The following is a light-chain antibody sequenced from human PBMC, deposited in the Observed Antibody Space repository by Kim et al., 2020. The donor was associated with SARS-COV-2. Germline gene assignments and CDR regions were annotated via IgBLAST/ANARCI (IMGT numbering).Light chain of an antibody. CDR3: MQTTQLPYT. CDR1: HCLLRRDVNTY. CDR2: EVS. V-gene: IGKV2D-29*02. Sequence: PASISCKSSHCLLRRDVNTYLYWYLHKPAHSPPLLIYEVSNRFSGVPDRFSGSGSGTDFTLKISRAEAEDFAVYYCMQTTQLPYTFSQGTKLEI. J-gene: IGKJ2*01.